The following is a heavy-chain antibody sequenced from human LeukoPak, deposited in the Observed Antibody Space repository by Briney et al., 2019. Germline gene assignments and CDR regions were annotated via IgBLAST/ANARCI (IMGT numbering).Heavy chain of an antibody. J-gene: IGHJ4*02. Sequence: GESLKISCKGSANSFPSQWIGWVRQMPGKGLEWMGIMYPGDSDTRYSPSFEGHVTISADKSITTAYLQWSSLKASDTAMYYCGNGERSYHFDNWGQGSLVTVSS. CDR2: MYPGDSDT. D-gene: IGHD1-26*01. CDR1: ANSFPSQW. CDR3: GNGERSYHFDN. V-gene: IGHV5-51*01.